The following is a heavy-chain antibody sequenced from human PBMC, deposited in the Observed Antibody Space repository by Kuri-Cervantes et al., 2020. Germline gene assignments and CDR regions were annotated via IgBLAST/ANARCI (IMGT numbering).Heavy chain of an antibody. J-gene: IGHJ5*02. CDR2: INPNSGGT. V-gene: IGHV1-2*02. CDR1: GNTFTGYY. CDR3: ARGVWIQLWTQHHPIQNWFAP. D-gene: IGHD5-18*01. Sequence: ATPSVSCKASGNTFTGYYMHWVRQAPGQGLEWMGWINPNSGGTNYAQKFQGRVTMTRDTSISTAYMELSRLRSDDTAVYYCARGVWIQLWTQHHPIQNWFAPWGQGNLVNVAS.